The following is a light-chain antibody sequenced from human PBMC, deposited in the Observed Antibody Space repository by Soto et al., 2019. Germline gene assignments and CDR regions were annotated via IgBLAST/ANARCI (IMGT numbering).Light chain of an antibody. CDR1: RSVSSN. J-gene: IGKJ1*01. V-gene: IGKV3-11*01. CDR2: GAS. CDR3: QQRDNWPPTWT. Sequence: EIEMTQSRAALCLSLGERRTLCCTASRSVSSNLAWYQQKPGKAPRLLIYGASNRATGIAARFSGSGSGTDFTLTISSIEPQDFAFYYGQQRDNWPPTWTFGQGTKGDIK.